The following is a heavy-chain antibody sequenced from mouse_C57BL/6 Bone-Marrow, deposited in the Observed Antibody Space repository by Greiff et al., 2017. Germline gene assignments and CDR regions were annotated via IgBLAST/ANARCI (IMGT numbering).Heavy chain of an antibody. CDR3: AKNGGGGWFAY. J-gene: IGHJ3*01. D-gene: IGHD1-1*02. CDR1: GFSLTSYG. V-gene: IGHV2-5*01. CDR2: IWRGGST. Sequence: QVHVKQSGPGLVQPSQSLSITCTVSGFSLTSYGVHWVRQSPGKGLEWLGVIWRGGSTDYNAAFMYRLSIPKYNSKSQVFFKMNSLQADDTAIYYCAKNGGGGWFAYWGQGTLVTVSA.